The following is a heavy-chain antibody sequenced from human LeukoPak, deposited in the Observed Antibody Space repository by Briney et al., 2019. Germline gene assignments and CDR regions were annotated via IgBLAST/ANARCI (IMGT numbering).Heavy chain of an antibody. D-gene: IGHD2-15*01. CDR2: ISSSSSYI. J-gene: IGHJ4*02. CDR3: ARALHYCSGGGCYYLDY. CDR1: GFTFSSYS. Sequence: NPGGSLRLSCAASGFTFSSYSMNWVRQAPGKGLEGVSSISSSSSYIYYADSVKGRFTISRDNAKNSLYLQMNSLRAEDTAVYYCARALHYCSGGGCYYLDYWGQGTLVTVSS. V-gene: IGHV3-21*01.